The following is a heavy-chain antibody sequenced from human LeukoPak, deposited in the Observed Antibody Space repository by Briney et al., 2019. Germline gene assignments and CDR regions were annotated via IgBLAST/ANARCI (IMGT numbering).Heavy chain of an antibody. D-gene: IGHD4-11*01. J-gene: IGHJ6*02. V-gene: IGHV3-48*03. Sequence: GGSLRLSCEASGLTFSSYDMNWVRQAPGKGLEWVSYISSSGNLIHYADSVKGRFTFSRDNARNSLYLQMNSLRAEDTAVYYCARDRAAVTTFHYYYYGMDVWGQGTTVTVSS. CDR2: ISSSGNLI. CDR1: GLTFSSYD. CDR3: ARDRAAVTTFHYYYYGMDV.